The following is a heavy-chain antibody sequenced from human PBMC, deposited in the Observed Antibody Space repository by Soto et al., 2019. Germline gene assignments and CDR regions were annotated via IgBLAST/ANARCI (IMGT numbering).Heavy chain of an antibody. J-gene: IGHJ4*02. CDR2: INSISSTT. Sequence: PGGSLRLSCAASGFTFSSYTMNWVRQAPGKGLEWVSYINSISSTTYYTDSVKGRFTISRDNSKNTLFLQINSLRAEDTAVYYCAKRPLELHMYDYWGQGTLVTVSS. V-gene: IGHV3-48*01. D-gene: IGHD1-7*01. CDR3: AKRPLELHMYDY. CDR1: GFTFSSYT.